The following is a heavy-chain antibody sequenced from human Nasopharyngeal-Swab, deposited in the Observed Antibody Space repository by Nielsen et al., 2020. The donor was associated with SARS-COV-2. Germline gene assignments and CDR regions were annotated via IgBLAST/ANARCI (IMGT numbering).Heavy chain of an antibody. CDR2: LGTNGNPT. Sequence: GGSLRLSCAASGFTFSTSAMTWVRQAPGKGLSWVSSLGTNGNPTYYAYSVKGRFTISRDNSKSTLYLQMDSLRADDTAVYYCTKGGVAGYFDFWGQGALVTVSS. D-gene: IGHD3-10*01. V-gene: IGHV3-23*01. CDR3: TKGGVAGYFDF. CDR1: GFTFSTSA. J-gene: IGHJ4*02.